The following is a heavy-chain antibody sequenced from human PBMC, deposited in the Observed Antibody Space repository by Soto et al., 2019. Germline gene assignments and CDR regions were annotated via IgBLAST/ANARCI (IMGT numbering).Heavy chain of an antibody. CDR2: ISSSGTTI. CDR3: ASDLDTAMVRVYYYYNGMDV. V-gene: IGHV3-11*01. CDR1: GFTFSDYY. J-gene: IGHJ6*02. D-gene: IGHD5-18*01. Sequence: QVQLVESGGGLVKPGGSLRLSCAASGFTFSDYYMTWIRQAPGKGLEWVSYISSSGTTIYYADSVKGRFTISRDNAKNSVYLQMNSLRAEDTAVYYCASDLDTAMVRVYYYYNGMDVWGQGTTVTVSS.